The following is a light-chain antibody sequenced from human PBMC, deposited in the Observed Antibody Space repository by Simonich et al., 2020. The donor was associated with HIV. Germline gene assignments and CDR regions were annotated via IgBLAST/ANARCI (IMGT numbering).Light chain of an antibody. J-gene: IGKJ3*01. V-gene: IGKV3-20*01. CDR1: QSVSSIY. CDR2: GAS. Sequence: EIVLTQSPDTLSLSPGERATLSCRASQSVSSIYLAWFQQKPGQAPRLLIYGASSRATGIPDRFSGCGSGPDFTLTISRLEPEDFAVYYCQQYDNWPLTFGPGTKVDIK. CDR3: QQYDNWPLT.